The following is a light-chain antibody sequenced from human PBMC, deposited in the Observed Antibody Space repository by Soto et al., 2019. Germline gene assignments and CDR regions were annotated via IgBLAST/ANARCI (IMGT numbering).Light chain of an antibody. CDR1: QTVNTW. CDR2: DAS. CDR3: QQSYNSHT. V-gene: IGKV1-5*01. J-gene: IGKJ2*01. Sequence: DIQMTQSPSTLSASVGDRVTITCRASQTVNTWLAWYQQKPGKAPKVLIFDASSLKTGVPSRFSGSGSGTEFTLTISNLQPEDFATYFCQQSYNSHTFGQGTKLEIK.